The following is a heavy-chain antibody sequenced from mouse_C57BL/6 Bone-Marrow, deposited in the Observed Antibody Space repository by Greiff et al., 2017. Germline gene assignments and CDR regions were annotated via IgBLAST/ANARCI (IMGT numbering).Heavy chain of an antibody. J-gene: IGHJ1*03. Sequence: VQLQQSGAELAKPGASVKLSCKASGYTFTSYWMHWVKQRPGQGLEWIGYINPSSGYTKYNQKFKDKATLTAGKSSSTAYMQLSSLTYEDSAVYYCSRSDGYYGYFDVWGTGTTVTVSS. V-gene: IGHV1-7*01. CDR1: GYTFTSYW. CDR3: SRSDGYYGYFDV. D-gene: IGHD2-3*01. CDR2: INPSSGYT.